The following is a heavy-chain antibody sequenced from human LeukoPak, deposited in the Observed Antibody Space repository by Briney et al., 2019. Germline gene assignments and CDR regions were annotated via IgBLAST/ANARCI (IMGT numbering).Heavy chain of an antibody. CDR3: ARGRSKVTMVRGVIPGAFDI. D-gene: IGHD3-10*01. CDR2: IYSGGST. Sequence: TGGSLRLSCAASGFTVSSNYMSWVRQAPGKGLEWVSVIYSGGSTYYADSVKGRFTISRDNSKNTLYLQMNSLRAEDTAVYYCARGRSKVTMVRGVIPGAFDIWGQGTMVTVSS. CDR1: GFTVSSNY. J-gene: IGHJ3*02. V-gene: IGHV3-66*02.